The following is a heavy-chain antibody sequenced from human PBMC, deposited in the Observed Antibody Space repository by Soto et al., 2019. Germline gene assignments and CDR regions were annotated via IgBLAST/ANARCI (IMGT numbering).Heavy chain of an antibody. CDR1: GFTFSSYA. Sequence: PGGSLRLSCSASGFTFSSYAMHWVRQAPGKGLEYVSAISSNGGSTYYADSVKGRFTISRDNSKNTLYLQLNSLRAEDTAIYYCAKESYNRRTDFDHWGQGTLVTVSS. D-gene: IGHD3-10*01. J-gene: IGHJ4*02. V-gene: IGHV3-64*04. CDR3: AKESYNRRTDFDH. CDR2: ISSNGGST.